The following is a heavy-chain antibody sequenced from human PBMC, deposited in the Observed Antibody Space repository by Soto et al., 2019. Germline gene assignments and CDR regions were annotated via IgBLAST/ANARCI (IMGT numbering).Heavy chain of an antibody. V-gene: IGHV3-11*01. J-gene: IGHJ4*02. CDR1: GFTFGDYY. Sequence: GGPLNLSCPPPGFTFGDYYRTWIGQPPGKGLEWVSYISSSGSTIYYADSVKGRFTISRDNAKNSLYLQMNSLRAEDTAVYYCARKYYDILTGYYNFDYWGQGTLVTVSS. CDR3: ARKYYDILTGYYNFDY. D-gene: IGHD3-9*01. CDR2: ISSSGSTI.